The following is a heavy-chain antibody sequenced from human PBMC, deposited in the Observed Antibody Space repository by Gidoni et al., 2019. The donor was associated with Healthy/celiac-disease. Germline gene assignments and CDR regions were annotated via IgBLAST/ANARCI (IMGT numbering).Heavy chain of an antibody. V-gene: IGHV3-23*01. CDR1: GFTFSSYA. CDR2: ISGSGGST. CDR3: ATGGNQISYFDY. Sequence: EVQLLESGGGLVQPGGSLRLSCAASGFTFSSYAMSWVRQAPGKGLEWVSAISGSGGSTYYADSVKGRFTISRDNSKNTLYLQMNSLRAEDTAVYYCATGGNQISYFDYWGQGTLVTVSS. J-gene: IGHJ4*02. D-gene: IGHD2-15*01.